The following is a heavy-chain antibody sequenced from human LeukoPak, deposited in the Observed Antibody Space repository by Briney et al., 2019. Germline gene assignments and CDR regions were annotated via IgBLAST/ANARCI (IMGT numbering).Heavy chain of an antibody. CDR3: ASEAAYGGNSYLDY. CDR1: GFTFSSYG. J-gene: IGHJ4*02. D-gene: IGHD4-23*01. Sequence: PGGSLRLSCAASGFTFSSYGMHWVRQAPGKGLEWVAVIWYDGSNKYYADSVKDRFTISRDNSKSTLYLQMNSLRAEDTAVYYCASEAAYGGNSYLDYWGQGTLVTVSS. CDR2: IWYDGSNK. V-gene: IGHV3-33*01.